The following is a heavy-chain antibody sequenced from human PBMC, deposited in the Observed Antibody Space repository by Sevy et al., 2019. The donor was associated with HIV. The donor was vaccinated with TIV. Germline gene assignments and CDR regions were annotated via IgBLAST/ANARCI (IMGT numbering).Heavy chain of an antibody. V-gene: IGHV3-30*18. CDR3: AKDSDDFWSGYASTFLDY. J-gene: IGHJ4*02. D-gene: IGHD3-3*01. CDR2: ISYDGSNK. Sequence: GGSLRLSCAASGFTFSSYGMHWVRQAPGKGLEWVAVISYDGSNKYYADSVKGRFTISRDNSKNTLYLQMNSLRAEDTAVYYYAKDSDDFWSGYASTFLDYWGQGTLVTVSS. CDR1: GFTFSSYG.